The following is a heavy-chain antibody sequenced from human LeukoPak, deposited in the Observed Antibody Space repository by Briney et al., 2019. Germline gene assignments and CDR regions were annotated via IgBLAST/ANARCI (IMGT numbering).Heavy chain of an antibody. Sequence: GGSLRLSCAASGFTFRSYDMHWVRQAPGKGLECVGVVWYDESNKYYVDSVKGRFTISRDNSKNTLYLQMNSLRVEDTALYYCAREDSSGAFDIWGQGTMVTVSS. CDR2: VWYDESNK. CDR1: GFTFRSYD. D-gene: IGHD3-22*01. CDR3: AREDSSGAFDI. J-gene: IGHJ3*02. V-gene: IGHV3-33*01.